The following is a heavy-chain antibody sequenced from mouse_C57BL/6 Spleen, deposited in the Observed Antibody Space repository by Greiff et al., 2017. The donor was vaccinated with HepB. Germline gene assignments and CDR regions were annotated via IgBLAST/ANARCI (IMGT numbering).Heavy chain of an antibody. D-gene: IGHD1-1*01. CDR1: GFTFSSYA. J-gene: IGHJ2*01. CDR3: ASYYGSCYGY. CDR2: ISDGGSYT. V-gene: IGHV5-4*03. Sequence: EVRVVESGGGLVKPGGSLKLSCAASGFTFSSYAMSWVRQTPEKRLEWVATISDGGSYTYYPDNVKGRFTISRDNAKNNLYLQMSHLKSEDTAMYYCASYYGSCYGYWGQGTTLTVSS.